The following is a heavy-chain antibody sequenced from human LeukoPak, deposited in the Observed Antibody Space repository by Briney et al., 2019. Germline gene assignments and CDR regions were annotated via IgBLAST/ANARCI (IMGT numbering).Heavy chain of an antibody. CDR3: ARAARYSGYDLDY. V-gene: IGHV1-69*13. Sequence: GASVKVSCKASGGTFSNYAISWVRQAPGQGLEWMGGIIPIFGTANYAQKFQGRVTITADESTSTAYMELSSLRSEDTAVYYCARAARYSGYDLDYWGQGTLVTVSS. CDR1: GGTFSNYA. D-gene: IGHD5-12*01. J-gene: IGHJ4*02. CDR2: IIPIFGTA.